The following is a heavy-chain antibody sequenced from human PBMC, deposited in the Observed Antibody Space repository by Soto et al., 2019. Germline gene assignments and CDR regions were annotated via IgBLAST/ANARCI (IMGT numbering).Heavy chain of an antibody. CDR2: IYHSGST. V-gene: IGHV4-4*02. D-gene: IGHD2-2*01. CDR1: GGSISSSNW. J-gene: IGHJ5*02. CDR3: ARGIGEYQLPSRWFDP. Sequence: QVQLQESGPGLVKPSGTLSLTCAVSGGSISSSNWWSWVRQPPGKGLEWIGEIYHSGSTNYNPSLQDRVPISVDKPKNQFSLKLSSVTAADTAVYYCARGIGEYQLPSRWFDPWGQGTLVTVSS.